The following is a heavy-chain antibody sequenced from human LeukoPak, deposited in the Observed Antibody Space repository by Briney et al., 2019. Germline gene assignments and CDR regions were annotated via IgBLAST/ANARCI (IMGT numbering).Heavy chain of an antibody. Sequence: GASVKVSCMASGYTFTSYGISWVRQAPGQGLEWMGWISAYNGATNSARNFQGRVTMTTDTSTSTAYMELRSLISDDTAVYFCARVDLKWEQNTYAVSWFDPWGQGTLVTVSS. D-gene: IGHD1-26*01. J-gene: IGHJ5*02. CDR2: ISAYNGAT. CDR3: ARVDLKWEQNTYAVSWFDP. V-gene: IGHV1-18*01. CDR1: GYTFTSYG.